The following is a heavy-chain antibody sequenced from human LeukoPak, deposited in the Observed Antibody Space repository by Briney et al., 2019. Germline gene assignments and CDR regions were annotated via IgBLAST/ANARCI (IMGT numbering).Heavy chain of an antibody. CDR3: ARDRLNYDSSGYYGHDAFDI. D-gene: IGHD3-22*01. CDR1: GGTFSSYA. CDR2: IIPIFGTA. J-gene: IGHJ3*02. V-gene: IGHV1-69*13. Sequence: SVKVSCKASGGTFSSYAISWVRQAPGQGLEWMGGIIPIFGTANYAQKFQGRVTITADESTSTAYMELSSLRSEDTAVYYCARDRLNYDSSGYYGHDAFDIWGQGTMVTVSS.